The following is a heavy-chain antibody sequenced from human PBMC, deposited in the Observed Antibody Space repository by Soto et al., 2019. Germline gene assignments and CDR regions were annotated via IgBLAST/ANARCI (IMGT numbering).Heavy chain of an antibody. CDR2: IYYSGST. CDR1: GGSISSSSYY. CDR3: ATPLMGYSSGWHSGIYSYYGMDV. V-gene: IGHV4-39*01. J-gene: IGHJ6*02. Sequence: PSETLSLTCTVSGGSISSSSYYWGWIRQPPGKGLEWIGSIYYSGSTYYNPSLKSRVTISVDTSKNQFSLKLSSVTAADTAVYYCATPLMGYSSGWHSGIYSYYGMDVWGQGTTVTVSS. D-gene: IGHD6-19*01.